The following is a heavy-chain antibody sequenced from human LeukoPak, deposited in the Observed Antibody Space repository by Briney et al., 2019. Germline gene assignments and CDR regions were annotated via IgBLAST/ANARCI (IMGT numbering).Heavy chain of an antibody. V-gene: IGHV3-11*04. CDR3: ARHLSGVTGYTYGRGIDY. J-gene: IGHJ4*02. CDR2: ISSSGSTI. Sequence: GGSLRLSCAASGFTFSDYYMTWIRQAPGKGLEWVSYISSSGSTIYYADSVKGRFTISRDNAKNSLYLQMNSLRAEDMAVYYCARHLSGVTGYTYGRGIDYWGQGTLVTVSS. D-gene: IGHD5-18*01. CDR1: GFTFSDYY.